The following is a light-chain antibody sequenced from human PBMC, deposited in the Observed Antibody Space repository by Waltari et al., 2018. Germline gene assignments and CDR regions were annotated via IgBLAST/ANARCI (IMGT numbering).Light chain of an antibody. Sequence: QTVVTQEPSLSVSPGGTVTLTCALSSGSFSSTSYVSWYQQSPGQTPRTLVYKTNYRAKGVPDRFSGSMLGSEAALTITGAQADDESHYYCLVYMGSGIWVFGGGTKLTV. J-gene: IGLJ3*02. V-gene: IGLV8-61*01. CDR3: LVYMGSGIWV. CDR2: KTN. CDR1: SGSFSSTSY.